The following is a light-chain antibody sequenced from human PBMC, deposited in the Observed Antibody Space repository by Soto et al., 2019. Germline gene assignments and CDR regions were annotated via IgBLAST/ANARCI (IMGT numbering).Light chain of an antibody. CDR1: QSVSSN. CDR3: QHYNNWPPWT. J-gene: IGKJ1*01. Sequence: EILMTQSPATLSVSPGERATLSCRASQSVSSNLAWYQQKTGQAPRLLIYGASTRATGIPARFSGSGSGTEFTLTITSLQSEDFAIYYCQHYNNWPPWTFGQGTKVEIK. V-gene: IGKV3-15*01. CDR2: GAS.